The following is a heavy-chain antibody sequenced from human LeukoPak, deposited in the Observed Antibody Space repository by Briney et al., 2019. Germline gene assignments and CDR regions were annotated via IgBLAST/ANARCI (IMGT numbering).Heavy chain of an antibody. CDR1: GFTFSSYS. J-gene: IGHJ4*01. V-gene: IGHV3-21*01. CDR3: PRVGDGANSYSGCSLLIFDC. D-gene: IGHD1-26*01. Sequence: GGSLRLSCAASGFTFSSYSMNWVRQAPGKGLEWVSSISSSSSYIYYADSVKGRFTISRDNAKNSLYLQMNSLRAEDTAVYYCPRVGDGANSYSGCSLLIFDCWGQGTLVTVSS. CDR2: ISSSSSYI.